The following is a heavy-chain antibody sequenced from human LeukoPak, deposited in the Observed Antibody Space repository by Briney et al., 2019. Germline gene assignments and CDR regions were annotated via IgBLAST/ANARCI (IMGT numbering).Heavy chain of an antibody. CDR2: IRYDGSNK. CDR3: AKDRWAYNWNDVSGWFDP. D-gene: IGHD1-20*01. J-gene: IGHJ5*02. V-gene: IGHV3-30*02. Sequence: GGSLRLSCAASGFTFSSYGMHWVRQAPGKGLEWVAFIRYDGSNKYYADSVKGRFTISRDNSKNTLYLQMNSQRAEDTAVYYCAKDRWAYNWNDVSGWFDPWGQGTLVTVSS. CDR1: GFTFSSYG.